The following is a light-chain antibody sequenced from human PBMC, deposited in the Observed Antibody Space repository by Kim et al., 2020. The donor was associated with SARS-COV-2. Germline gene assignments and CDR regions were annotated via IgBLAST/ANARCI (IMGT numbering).Light chain of an antibody. CDR2: EAS. J-gene: IGLJ2*01. Sequence: GHSVTISCHGPSSDVGAYNRVSWYQQSPGTAPKLMIYEASNRPSGVPDRFSGSKSGNTASLTISGLQAEDEGDYYCNSYTTSNTVLFGGGTQLTVL. CDR3: NSYTTSNTVL. V-gene: IGLV2-18*02. CDR1: SSDVGAYNR.